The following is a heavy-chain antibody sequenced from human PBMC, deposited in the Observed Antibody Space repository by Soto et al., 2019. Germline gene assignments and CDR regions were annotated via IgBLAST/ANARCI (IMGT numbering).Heavy chain of an antibody. CDR3: AKDLWDIVVVPAAIDYYYYYGMDV. Sequence: GGSLRLSCAASGFTFSSYGMHWVRQAPGKGLEWVAVISYDGSNKYYADSVKGRFTISRDNSKNTLYLQMNSLRAEDTAVYYCAKDLWDIVVVPAAIDYYYYYGMDVWGQGTTVTVSS. J-gene: IGHJ6*02. V-gene: IGHV3-30*18. CDR2: ISYDGSNK. D-gene: IGHD2-2*01. CDR1: GFTFSSYG.